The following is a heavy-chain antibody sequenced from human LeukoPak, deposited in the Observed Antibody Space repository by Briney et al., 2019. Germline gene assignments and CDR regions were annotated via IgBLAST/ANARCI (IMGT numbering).Heavy chain of an antibody. J-gene: IGHJ5*02. CDR1: GFTFSSYW. CDR2: IKQDGSEK. D-gene: IGHD2-15*01. V-gene: IGHV3-7*01. Sequence: GGSLRLSCAASGFTFSSYWMSWVRQAPGKGLEWVANIKQDGSEKYYVDSVKGRFTISRDNAKNSLYLQMNSLRAEDTAVYYCARDLCSGGSCYPNWFDPWGQGTLVTVSS. CDR3: ARDLCSGGSCYPNWFDP.